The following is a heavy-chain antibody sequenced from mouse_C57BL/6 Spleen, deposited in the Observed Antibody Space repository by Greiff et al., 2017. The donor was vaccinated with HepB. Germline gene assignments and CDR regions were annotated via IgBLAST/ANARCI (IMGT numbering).Heavy chain of an antibody. CDR2: IYPGNSDT. CDR3: IRLWLRRDWYFDV. V-gene: IGHV1-5*01. Sequence: EVKVEESGTVLARPGASVKMSCKTSGYTFTSYWMHWVKQRPGQGLEWIGAIYPGNSDTSYNQKFKGKAKLTAVTSASTAYMELSSLTNEDSAVYYCIRLWLRRDWYFDVWGTGTTVTVSS. D-gene: IGHD2-2*01. CDR1: GYTFTSYW. J-gene: IGHJ1*03.